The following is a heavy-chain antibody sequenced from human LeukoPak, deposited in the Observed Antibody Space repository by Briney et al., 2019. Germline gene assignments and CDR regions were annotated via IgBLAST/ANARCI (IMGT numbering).Heavy chain of an antibody. D-gene: IGHD4-17*01. CDR3: AKDVYGDYGGLDY. CDR2: IRGSDGST. CDR1: GFSFSTYA. J-gene: IGHJ4*02. V-gene: IGHV3-23*01. Sequence: GGSLRLSCAASGFSFSTYAMSWVRQAPGKGLEWVSSIRGSDGSTYYADSVKGRFAVSRDTSKTPLYLQMSSLRAGDTAVYYCAKDVYGDYGGLDYWGQGTLVTVSS.